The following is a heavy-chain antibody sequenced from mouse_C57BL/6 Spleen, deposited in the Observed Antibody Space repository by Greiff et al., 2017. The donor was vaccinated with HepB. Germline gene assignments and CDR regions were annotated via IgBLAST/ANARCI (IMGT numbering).Heavy chain of an antibody. J-gene: IGHJ4*01. Sequence: EVHLVESGGGLVKPGGSLKLSCAASGFTFSDYGMHWVRQAPEKGLEWVAYISSGSSTIYYADTVKGRFTISRANAKNTLFLQMTSRRSEDTAMYDCAREPGRLWAMDYWGQGTSVTVSS. CDR2: ISSGSSTI. D-gene: IGHD3-1*01. CDR1: GFTFSDYG. V-gene: IGHV5-17*01. CDR3: AREPGRLWAMDY.